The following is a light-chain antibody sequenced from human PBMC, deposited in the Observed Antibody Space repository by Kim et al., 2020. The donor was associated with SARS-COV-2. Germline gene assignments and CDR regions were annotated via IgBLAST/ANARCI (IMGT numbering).Light chain of an antibody. J-gene: IGKJ4*01. V-gene: IGKV3-11*01. Sequence: LSPGERATLSFRASQSVSSYLAWYQQKPGQAPRLLIYDAANRATGIPARFSGSGSGTDFTLTINSLEPEDFAVYYCQQRTDWPLTFGGGTKVDIK. CDR1: QSVSSY. CDR2: DAA. CDR3: QQRTDWPLT.